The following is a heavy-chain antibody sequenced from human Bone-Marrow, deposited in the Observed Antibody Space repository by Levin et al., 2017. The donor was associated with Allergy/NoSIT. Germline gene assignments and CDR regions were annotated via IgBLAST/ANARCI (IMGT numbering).Heavy chain of an antibody. CDR2: IHGDGKT. CDR1: GLAVNANY. Sequence: GGSLRLSCAVSGLAVNANYISWVRQAPGRGLEWVSIIHGDGKTFYAASVRGRFTVSRDNSMNTLFLHMTNVRVDDTAVYFCARLDFWGQGTLVTVSS. J-gene: IGHJ4*02. V-gene: IGHV3-53*01. CDR3: ARLDF.